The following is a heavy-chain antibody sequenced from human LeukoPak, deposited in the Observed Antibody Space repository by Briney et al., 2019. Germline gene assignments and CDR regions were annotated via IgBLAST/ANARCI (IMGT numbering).Heavy chain of an antibody. Sequence: GGSLRLSCAASGFTFSSYAMSWVRQAPGKGLEWVSAISGSGGSTYYADSVKGRFTISRDNSKNTLYLQMNSLRAEDTAVYNCAKDSPSITIFGGVISSVYWGQGTLVTVSS. CDR3: AKDSPSITIFGGVISSVY. CDR1: GFTFSSYA. V-gene: IGHV3-23*01. J-gene: IGHJ4*02. D-gene: IGHD3-3*01. CDR2: ISGSGGST.